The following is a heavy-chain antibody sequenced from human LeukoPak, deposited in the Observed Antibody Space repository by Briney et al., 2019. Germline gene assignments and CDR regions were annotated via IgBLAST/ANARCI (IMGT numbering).Heavy chain of an antibody. CDR1: GFTFSSYL. D-gene: IGHD7-27*01. V-gene: IGHV3-7*01. CDR2: VNEGGSER. Sequence: PGGSLRLSCTASGFTFSSYLMNWVRQAPGKGLEWVASVNEGGSERYYVDSVRGRFTISRDNAKDSLYLQMSSLRAEDTAFYYCARDNNWGFDFWGQGALVTVSS. CDR3: ARDNNWGFDF. J-gene: IGHJ4*02.